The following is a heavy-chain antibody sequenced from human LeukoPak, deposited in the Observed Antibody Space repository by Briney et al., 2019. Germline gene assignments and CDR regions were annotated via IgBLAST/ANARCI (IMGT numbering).Heavy chain of an antibody. CDR3: ARVYSGYPGVY. J-gene: IGHJ4*02. Sequence: SETLSLTCTVSGGSISSYYWSWIRQPPGKGLEWIGSIYHSGNTYYNPSLKSRVTISVDTSKNQFSLKLSSVTAADTAVYYCARVYSGYPGVYWGQGTLVTVSS. V-gene: IGHV4-38-2*02. D-gene: IGHD5-12*01. CDR2: IYHSGNT. CDR1: GGSISSYY.